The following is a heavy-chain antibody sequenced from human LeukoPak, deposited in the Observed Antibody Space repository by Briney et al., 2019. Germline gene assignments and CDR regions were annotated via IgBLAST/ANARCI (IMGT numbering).Heavy chain of an antibody. D-gene: IGHD3-22*01. Sequence: GGSLRLSCAASGFTISSYAMSWVRQAPGKGLKWVSGISGSGGSTYYADSVKGRFTISRDNSKNTLYLQMNSLRAEDTAVYYCAKHYDSSGYFYYYYMDVWGKGTTVTVSS. CDR3: AKHYDSSGYFYYYYMDV. V-gene: IGHV3-23*01. CDR2: ISGSGGST. CDR1: GFTISSYA. J-gene: IGHJ6*03.